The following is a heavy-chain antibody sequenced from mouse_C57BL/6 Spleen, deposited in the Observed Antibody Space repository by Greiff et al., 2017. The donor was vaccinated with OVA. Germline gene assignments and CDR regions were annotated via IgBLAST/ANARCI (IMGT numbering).Heavy chain of an antibody. D-gene: IGHD2-5*01. CDR3: APYSSYEDYAMDY. V-gene: IGHV1-26*01. CDR2: INPNNGGT. CDR1: GYTFTDYY. J-gene: IGHJ4*01. Sequence: EVQLQQSGPELVKPGASVKISCKASGYTFTDYYMNWVKQSHGKSLEWIGDINPNNGGTSYNQKFKGKATLTVDKSSSTAYMELRSLTSEDSAVYYCAPYSSYEDYAMDYWGQGTSVTVSS.